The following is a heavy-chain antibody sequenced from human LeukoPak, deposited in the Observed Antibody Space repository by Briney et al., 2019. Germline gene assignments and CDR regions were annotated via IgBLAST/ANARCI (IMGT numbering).Heavy chain of an antibody. V-gene: IGHV4-30-2*01. Sequence: PSQTLSLTCAVSGGSISSGGYSWSWIRQPPGKGLEWIGYIYHSGSTYYNPSLKSRVTISVDRSKNQFSLKLSSVTAADTAVYYCARATYDILTGYYNLARSDPWGQGTLVTVSS. CDR3: ARATYDILTGYYNLARSDP. J-gene: IGHJ5*02. CDR2: IYHSGST. CDR1: GGSISSGGYS. D-gene: IGHD3-9*01.